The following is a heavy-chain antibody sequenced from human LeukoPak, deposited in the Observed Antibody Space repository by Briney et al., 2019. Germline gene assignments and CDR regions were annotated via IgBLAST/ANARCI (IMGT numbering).Heavy chain of an antibody. CDR2: IRYDGSNK. V-gene: IGHV3-30*02. CDR3: AKVRRMVRGAYDAFDI. D-gene: IGHD3-10*01. J-gene: IGHJ3*02. CDR1: GFTFSSYG. Sequence: PGGSLRLSCAASGFTFSSYGMHWVRQAPGKGLEWVAFIRYDGSNKYYADSVKGRFTISRDNSKNTLYLQMNSLRAEDTAVYYCAKVRRMVRGAYDAFDIWGQGTMVTVSS.